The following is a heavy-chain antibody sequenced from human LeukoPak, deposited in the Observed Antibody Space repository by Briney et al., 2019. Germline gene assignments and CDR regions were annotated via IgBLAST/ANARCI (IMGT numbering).Heavy chain of an antibody. CDR1: GYTFTSYG. Sequence: ASVKVSCKASGYTFTSYGISWVRQAPGQGLEWMGWINPNSGGTNYAQKFQGRVTMTRDTSISTAYMELSRLRSDDTAVYYCARGKYSSSSDYWGQGTLVTVSS. CDR2: INPNSGGT. V-gene: IGHV1-2*02. CDR3: ARGKYSSSSDY. D-gene: IGHD6-6*01. J-gene: IGHJ4*02.